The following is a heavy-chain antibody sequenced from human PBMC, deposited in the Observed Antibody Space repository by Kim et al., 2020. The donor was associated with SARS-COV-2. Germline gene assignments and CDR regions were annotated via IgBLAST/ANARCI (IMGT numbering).Heavy chain of an antibody. CDR1: GGSISSSSYY. CDR2: IYYSGST. J-gene: IGHJ4*02. V-gene: IGHV4-39*01. Sequence: SETLSLTCTVSGGSISSSSYYWGWIRQPPGKGLEWIGSIYYSGSTYYNPSLKSRVTISVDTSKNQFSLKLSSVTAADTAVYYCARLDYYDSRTPWETYYFDYWGQGTLVTVSS. CDR3: ARLDYYDSRTPWETYYFDY. D-gene: IGHD3-22*01.